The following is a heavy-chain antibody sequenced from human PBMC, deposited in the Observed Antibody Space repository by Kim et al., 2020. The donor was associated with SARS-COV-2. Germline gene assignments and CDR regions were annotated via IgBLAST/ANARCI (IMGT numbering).Heavy chain of an antibody. D-gene: IGHD3-3*01. J-gene: IGHJ4*02. CDR2: IYYSGST. CDR3: ARVSGNGFGVVIIDY. Sequence: SETLSLTCTVSGGSISSYYWSWIRQPPGKGLEWIGYIYYSGSTNYNPSRKSRVTISVDTSKNQFSLKLSSVTAADTAVYYCARVSGNGFGVVIIDYWGQGTLVTVSS. CDR1: GGSISSYY. V-gene: IGHV4-59*01.